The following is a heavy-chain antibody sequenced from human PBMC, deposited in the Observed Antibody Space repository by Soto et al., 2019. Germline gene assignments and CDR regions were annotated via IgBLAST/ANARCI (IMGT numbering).Heavy chain of an antibody. CDR1: GGSISSGGYS. J-gene: IGHJ4*02. V-gene: IGHV4-30-2*01. CDR2: IYHSGST. D-gene: IGHD4-17*01. CDR3: ARAGGENGDYEYYFDY. Sequence: QLQLQESGSGLVKPSQTLSLTCAVSGGSISSGGYSWSWIRQPPGKGLEWIGYIYHSGSTYYNPSLKSRVTISXXRXKXXFSLKLSSVTAADTAVYYCARAGGENGDYEYYFDYWGQGTLVTVSS.